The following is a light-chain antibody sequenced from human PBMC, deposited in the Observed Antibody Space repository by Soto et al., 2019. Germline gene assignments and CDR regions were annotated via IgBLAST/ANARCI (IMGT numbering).Light chain of an antibody. CDR3: QQYGDLPWT. V-gene: IGKV3-20*01. CDR1: QSVSSSY. J-gene: IGKJ1*01. CDR2: GAS. Sequence: DIVLTQAPDNLSLSPWDSATLSCRASQSVSSSYLAWYQQKPGQAPRLLIYGASSRATGIPDRFSGSGSGTDFTLTINRLEPEDFAVYYCQQYGDLPWTFGQGTKVDIK.